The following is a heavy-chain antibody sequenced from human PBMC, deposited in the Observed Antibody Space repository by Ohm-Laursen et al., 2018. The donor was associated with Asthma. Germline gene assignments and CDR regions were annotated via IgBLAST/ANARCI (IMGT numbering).Heavy chain of an antibody. J-gene: IGHJ3*02. CDR1: GFTFSSYA. CDR2: ISGSGGST. D-gene: IGHD6-13*01. V-gene: IGHV3-23*01. CDR3: AKVPPGYSSSWYFCAFDI. Sequence: SLRLSCSASGFTFSSYAMSWVRQAPGKGLEWVSAISGSGGSTYYADSVKGRFTISRDNSKNTLYLQMNSLRAEDTAVYYCAKVPPGYSSSWYFCAFDIWGQGTMVTVSS.